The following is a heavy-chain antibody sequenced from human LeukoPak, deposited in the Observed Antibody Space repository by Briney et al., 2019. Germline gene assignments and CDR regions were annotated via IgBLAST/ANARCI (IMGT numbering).Heavy chain of an antibody. CDR1: GGSLDSFY. Sequence: PSETLSLTCTVSGGSLDSFYWSWIRQPPGKGLEDIGYIYYSGTTNYDPTLKGRVTKTVHRSKNQFKRTPISVTAAETAVDQCARDPPGKGSLDFTGEGTLVTASS. J-gene: IGHJ4*02. CDR3: ARDPPGKGSLDF. V-gene: IGHV4-59*01. CDR2: IYYSGTT.